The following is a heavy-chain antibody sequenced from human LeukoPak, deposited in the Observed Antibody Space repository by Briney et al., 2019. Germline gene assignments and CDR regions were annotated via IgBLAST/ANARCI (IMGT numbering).Heavy chain of an antibody. Sequence: PGGSLRLSCAASGFTFSSYSMNWVRQAPGKGLEWVSSISSSSTYIYYADSLKGRFTISRDNAKNSLYLQMNSLRAEDTAVYYCAKDWDDCSGGSCYDMGYYFDYWGQGTLVTVSS. D-gene: IGHD2-15*01. J-gene: IGHJ4*02. V-gene: IGHV3-21*01. CDR1: GFTFSSYS. CDR3: AKDWDDCSGGSCYDMGYYFDY. CDR2: ISSSSTYI.